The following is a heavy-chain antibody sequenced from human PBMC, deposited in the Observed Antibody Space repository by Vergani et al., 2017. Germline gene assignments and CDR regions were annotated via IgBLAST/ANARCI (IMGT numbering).Heavy chain of an antibody. CDR3: ARIQIAVEKNWFDP. D-gene: IGHD6-19*01. Sequence: QITLKESGPTLVKPTQPLTLTCTFSGFSLSTSGVGVGWIRQPPGKALEWLALIYWNDDKRYSPSLKSRLTISKDTSKSQVVLTMTNMDPVDTATYDCARIQIAVEKNWFDPWGQGTLVTVSS. V-gene: IGHV2-5*01. CDR1: GFSLSTSGVG. J-gene: IGHJ5*02. CDR2: IYWNDDK.